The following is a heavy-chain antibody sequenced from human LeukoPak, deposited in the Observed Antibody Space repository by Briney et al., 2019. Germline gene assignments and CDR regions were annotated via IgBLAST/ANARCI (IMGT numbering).Heavy chain of an antibody. CDR2: ISSSGSAT. Sequence: PGGSLRLSCAAPGFTFSTYEMNWVRQAPGKGLEWVSYISSSGSATYYADSVKGRFAISRDNAKDSLYLQMNSLRAEDTAVYYCAREASGSYYDLDYWGQGTLVTVSS. V-gene: IGHV3-48*03. D-gene: IGHD1-26*01. CDR1: GFTFSTYE. J-gene: IGHJ4*02. CDR3: AREASGSYYDLDY.